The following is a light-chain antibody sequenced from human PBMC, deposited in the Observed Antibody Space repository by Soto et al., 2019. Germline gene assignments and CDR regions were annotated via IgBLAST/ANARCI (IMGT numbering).Light chain of an antibody. CDR1: QSVNIN. Sequence: EIVMTQSPATLSVSPGERATLSCRASQSVNINLAWYQQKPGQTPSLLIYGASTRATGIPGRFSGSGSGTHFTLTISRLEPGDFAVYYCQHFGGTTFTFGQGTRLEIK. CDR3: QHFGGTTFT. V-gene: IGKV3D-15*01. CDR2: GAS. J-gene: IGKJ5*01.